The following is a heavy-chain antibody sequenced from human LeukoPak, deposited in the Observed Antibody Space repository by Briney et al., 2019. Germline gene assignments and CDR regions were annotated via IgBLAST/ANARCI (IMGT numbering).Heavy chain of an antibody. Sequence: ASVKVSCKASGGTFSSYAISWVRQAPGQGLEWMGIINPSGGSTSYAQKFQGRVTMTRDTSTSTVYMELSSLRSEDTAVYYCARGLDGDYGFDPWGQGTLVTVSS. CDR2: INPSGGST. J-gene: IGHJ5*02. CDR3: ARGLDGDYGFDP. CDR1: GGTFSSYA. D-gene: IGHD4-17*01. V-gene: IGHV1-46*03.